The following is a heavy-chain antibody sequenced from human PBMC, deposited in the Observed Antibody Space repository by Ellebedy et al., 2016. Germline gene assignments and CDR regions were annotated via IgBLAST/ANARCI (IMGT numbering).Heavy chain of an antibody. Sequence: GESLKISXAASGFTFISSTMHWVRQAPGKGLEWVSSISSSSGYIYYADSLKGRFTISRDNTKNSLYLQMNSLRTEDSAVYYCAKGPWFFYGSGSLSSHYFDSWGQGTLVTVSS. CDR1: GFTFISST. CDR2: ISSSSGYI. V-gene: IGHV3-21*04. CDR3: AKGPWFFYGSGSLSSHYFDS. J-gene: IGHJ4*02. D-gene: IGHD3-10*01.